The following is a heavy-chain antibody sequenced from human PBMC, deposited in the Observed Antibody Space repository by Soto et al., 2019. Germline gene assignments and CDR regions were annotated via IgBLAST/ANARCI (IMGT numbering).Heavy chain of an antibody. CDR3: ARDPFTAGTLLGIFDY. Sequence: ASVKVSCKACGGTLSSYAISWVRQAPGQGLEGMGGIIPIVGTANYAQNFQGRVTITADESTSTAYMELSSLRSEDTAVYYCARDPFTAGTLLGIFDYWGQGTLVTVSS. CDR1: GGTLSSYA. J-gene: IGHJ4*02. CDR2: IIPIVGTA. V-gene: IGHV1-69*13. D-gene: IGHD6-13*01.